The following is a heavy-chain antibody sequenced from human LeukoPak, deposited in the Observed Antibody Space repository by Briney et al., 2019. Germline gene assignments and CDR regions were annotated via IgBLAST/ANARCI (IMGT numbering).Heavy chain of an antibody. V-gene: IGHV1-24*01. CDR3: ATGRCSSTSCYGRDAFDI. J-gene: IGHJ3*02. CDR2: FDPEDGET. Sequence: ASVKVSFEVSGYTLTELSMHWVRQAPGKGLEWMGGFDPEDGETIYAQKFQGRVTMTEDTSTDTAYMELSSLRSEDTAVYYCATGRCSSTSCYGRDAFDIWGQGTMVTVSS. CDR1: GYTLTELS. D-gene: IGHD2-2*01.